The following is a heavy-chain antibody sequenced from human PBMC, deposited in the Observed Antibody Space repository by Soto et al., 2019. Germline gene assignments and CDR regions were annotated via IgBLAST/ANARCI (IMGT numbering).Heavy chain of an antibody. J-gene: IGHJ6*02. Sequence: QVQLQESGPGLVKPSETLSLTCTVSGGSISSYYWSWIRQPPGKGLEWIGYIYYSGSTNYNPSLKSRVTISVGTSKNQFSLKLSSVTAADTAVYYCARWGSGWYVGVDYYYGMDVWGQGTTVTVSS. D-gene: IGHD6-19*01. CDR1: GGSISSYY. V-gene: IGHV4-59*01. CDR3: ARWGSGWYVGVDYYYGMDV. CDR2: IYYSGST.